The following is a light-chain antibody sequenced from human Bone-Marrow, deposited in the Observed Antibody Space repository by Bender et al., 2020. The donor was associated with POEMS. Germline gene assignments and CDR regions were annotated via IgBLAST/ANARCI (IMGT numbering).Light chain of an antibody. V-gene: IGLV1-44*01. Sequence: QSVLTQPPSASGTPGQRVTISCSGGSIGRNPINWYQQLPGTAPRLVIYADDRRPSGVPNRFSASKSGSSASLAISGLQAEDAADYYGCTYAGGNTFEILFGGGTKLTVL. J-gene: IGLJ3*02. CDR3: CTYAGGNTFEIL. CDR1: SIGRNP. CDR2: ADD.